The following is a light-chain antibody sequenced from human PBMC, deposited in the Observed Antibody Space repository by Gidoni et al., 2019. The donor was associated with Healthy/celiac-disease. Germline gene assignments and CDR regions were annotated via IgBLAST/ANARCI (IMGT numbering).Light chain of an antibody. CDR3: QQYDNLLT. Sequence: DIQMTQSPSSLSASVGDRVTITCQASQDISNYLNWYQQKPGKAPKLLIYDASNLETGVPSRFSGSGSGTDFTFTISSLQPADIAPYYCQQYDNLLTFGGGTKVEIK. CDR1: QDISNY. V-gene: IGKV1-33*01. CDR2: DAS. J-gene: IGKJ4*01.